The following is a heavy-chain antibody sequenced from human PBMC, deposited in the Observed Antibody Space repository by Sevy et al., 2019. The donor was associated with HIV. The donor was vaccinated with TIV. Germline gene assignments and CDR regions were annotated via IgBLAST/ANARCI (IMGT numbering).Heavy chain of an antibody. V-gene: IGHV3-30*18. Sequence: GGSLRLSCAASGFTFSSYGMHWVRQAPGKGLEWVAVISYDGSNKYYADSVKGRFTISRDNSKNTLYLQMNSLRAEDTAVYYCAKVTYYYDSSGYYYDYRGQGTLVTVSS. J-gene: IGHJ4*02. CDR2: ISYDGSNK. CDR3: AKVTYYYDSSGYYYDY. D-gene: IGHD3-22*01. CDR1: GFTFSSYG.